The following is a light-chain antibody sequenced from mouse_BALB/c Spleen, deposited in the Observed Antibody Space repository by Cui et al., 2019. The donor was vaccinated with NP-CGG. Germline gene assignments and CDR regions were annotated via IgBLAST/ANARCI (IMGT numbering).Light chain of an antibody. J-gene: IGLJ1*01. V-gene: IGLV1*01. CDR2: GTN. Sequence: QAVVTQESALTTSPGETVTLTCRSSTGAVTTTNYANWVQEKPDHLFTGLIGGTNNRAPGVPAIFSGSLIGDKAALTITGAQIEDEATYFCALWYSNHWVFGGGTKLTVL. CDR3: ALWYSNHWV. CDR1: TGAVTTTNY.